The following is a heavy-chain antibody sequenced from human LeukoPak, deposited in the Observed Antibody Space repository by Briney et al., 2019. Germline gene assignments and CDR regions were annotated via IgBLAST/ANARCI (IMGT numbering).Heavy chain of an antibody. CDR1: GDSMNSSNW. CDR3: ARGDASGYPDY. V-gene: IGHV4-4*01. J-gene: IGHJ4*02. CDR2: IYQGGRT. D-gene: IGHD3-22*01. Sequence: SGTLSLTCAVSGDSMNSSNWWSWVRQSPGKGLEWIGEIYQGGRTNYKSSLKSRVSISVDKSRNQLSLKLTSVTAADTAVYCCARGDASGYPDYWGQGTLVTVSS.